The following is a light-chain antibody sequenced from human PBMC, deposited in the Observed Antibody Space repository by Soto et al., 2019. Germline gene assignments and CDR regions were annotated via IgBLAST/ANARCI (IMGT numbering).Light chain of an antibody. CDR2: DAS. J-gene: IGKJ2*01. CDR1: QSINNY. CDR3: QQRSNWPPYT. Sequence: EIVLTLSPTTLSLSPGERATLSCRASQSINNYLAWYQQTPGQPPRLLIYDASNRATGTPARFSGSGSETDFTLTINSLEPEDFVVYYCQQRSNWPPYTFGQGTKLEIK. V-gene: IGKV3-11*01.